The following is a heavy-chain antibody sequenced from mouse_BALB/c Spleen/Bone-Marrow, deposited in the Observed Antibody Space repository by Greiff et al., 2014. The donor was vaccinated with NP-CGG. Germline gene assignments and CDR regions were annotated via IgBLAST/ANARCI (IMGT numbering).Heavy chain of an antibody. CDR2: IDPANGNT. CDR3: AMYYYGSGLFAY. D-gene: IGHD1-1*01. Sequence: EVQLQQSGAELVKPGASVKLSCTASGFNIKDTYMHWVKQRPEQGLEWIGRIDPANGNTKYDPKFQGKATITADTSSNTAYLQLSILTSEDAAFYVCAMYYYGSGLFAYWGQGTLVTVSA. CDR1: GFNIKDTY. V-gene: IGHV14-3*02. J-gene: IGHJ3*01.